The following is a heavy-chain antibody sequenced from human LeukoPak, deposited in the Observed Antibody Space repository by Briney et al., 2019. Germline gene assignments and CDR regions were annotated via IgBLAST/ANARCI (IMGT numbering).Heavy chain of an antibody. J-gene: IGHJ6*04. V-gene: IGHV3-48*03. CDR1: GFTFSSYE. D-gene: IGHD2-15*01. CDR2: ISSSGSTI. Sequence: PGRSLRLSCAASGFTFSSYEMNWVRQAPGKGLEWVSYISSSGSTIYYADSVKGRFTISRDNAKNSLYLQMNSLRAEDTAVYYCARDRLGYCSGGSCYEQYYYYYGMDVWGKGTTVTVSS. CDR3: ARDRLGYCSGGSCYEQYYYYYGMDV.